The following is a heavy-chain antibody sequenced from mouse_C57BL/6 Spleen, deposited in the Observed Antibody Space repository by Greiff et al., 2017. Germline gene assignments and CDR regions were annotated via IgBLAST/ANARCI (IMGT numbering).Heavy chain of an antibody. CDR2: IYPSDSET. V-gene: IGHV1-61*01. J-gene: IGHJ2*01. CDR3: ALWLRRFDY. D-gene: IGHD2-2*01. Sequence: VKLQQPGAELVRPGSSVKLSCKASGYTFTSYWMDWVKQRPGQGLEWIGNIYPSDSETHYNQKFKDKATLTVDKSSSTAYMQLSSLTSEDSAVYYCALWLRRFDYWGQGTTLTVSS. CDR1: GYTFTSYW.